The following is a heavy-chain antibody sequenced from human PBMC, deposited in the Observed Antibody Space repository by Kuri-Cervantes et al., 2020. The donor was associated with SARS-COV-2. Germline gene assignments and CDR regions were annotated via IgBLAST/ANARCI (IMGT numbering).Heavy chain of an antibody. CDR2: INPNSGGT. J-gene: IGHJ6*02. CDR3: ARAGLGLRFLEWSAANYYYYYGMDV. V-gene: IGHV1-2*04. D-gene: IGHD3-3*01. Sequence: ASVKVSCKASGYTFTGYYMHWVRQAPGQGLEWMGWINPNSGGTSYAQKFQGWVTMTRDTSISTAYMELSRLRSDDTAVYYCARAGLGLRFLEWSAANYYYYYGMDVWGQGTTVTVSS. CDR1: GYTFTGYY.